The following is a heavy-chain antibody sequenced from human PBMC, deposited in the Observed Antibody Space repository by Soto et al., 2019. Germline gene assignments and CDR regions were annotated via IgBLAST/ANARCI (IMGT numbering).Heavy chain of an antibody. CDR1: GGSISGGIYY. CDR2: VYYGGST. J-gene: IGHJ4*02. D-gene: IGHD3-10*02. CDR3: GRLVTPHYGRAYFDF. Sequence: QLQLQESGPGLVKPSETLSLTCTVSGGSISGGIYYWAWVRQPPGKGLEYLGCVYYGGSTYYNPSLRRPVIISVDTFRHQFSPVPAAATAADTATYSCGRLVTPHYGRAYFDFWGQGTLVTVSS. V-gene: IGHV4-39*01.